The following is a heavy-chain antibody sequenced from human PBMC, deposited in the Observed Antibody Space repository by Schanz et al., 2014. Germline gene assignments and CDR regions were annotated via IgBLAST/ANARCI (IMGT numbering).Heavy chain of an antibody. CDR3: AKHVRSLTGNDY. Sequence: AQLVESGGGLVQPGGSLRLSCAASGFTFSNHALSWVRQAPGKGLEWVSGIGGSGDSTHYADSVKGRFIISRDNSKNTLYLRVNSLRAEDTAVYYCAKHVRSLTGNDYWGQGTLVTVSS. V-gene: IGHV3-23*04. CDR1: GFTFSNHA. D-gene: IGHD3-9*01. J-gene: IGHJ4*02. CDR2: IGGSGDST.